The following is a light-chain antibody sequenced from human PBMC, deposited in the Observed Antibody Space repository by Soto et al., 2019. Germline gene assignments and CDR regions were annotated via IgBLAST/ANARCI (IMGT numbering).Light chain of an antibody. CDR3: FSYAGAGTFV. Sequence: QSALTQPASVSGSPGQSITISCTGTSSDVGSYNLVSWFQQHPGKAPKLFIYEVNRRHSGVSDRLSGSKSANTASLTISGLQAEDEADYYCFSYAGAGTFVFGTGTKVTVL. CDR1: SSDVGSYNL. J-gene: IGLJ1*01. V-gene: IGLV2-23*02. CDR2: EVN.